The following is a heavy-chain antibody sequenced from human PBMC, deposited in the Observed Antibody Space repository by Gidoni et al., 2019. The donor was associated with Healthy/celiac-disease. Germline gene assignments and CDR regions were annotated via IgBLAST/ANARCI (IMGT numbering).Heavy chain of an antibody. CDR1: GFTFSSYA. D-gene: IGHD5-12*01. Sequence: QVQLVESGGGVVQPGRSLRLSCAAPGFTFSSYAMHWVRQAPGKGLEWVAVISHDGSNKYYADSVKGRFTISRDNSKNTLYLQMNSLRAEDTAVYYCARGGHSGYDYDYFDYWGQGTLVTVSS. CDR2: ISHDGSNK. J-gene: IGHJ4*02. CDR3: ARGGHSGYDYDYFDY. V-gene: IGHV3-30-3*01.